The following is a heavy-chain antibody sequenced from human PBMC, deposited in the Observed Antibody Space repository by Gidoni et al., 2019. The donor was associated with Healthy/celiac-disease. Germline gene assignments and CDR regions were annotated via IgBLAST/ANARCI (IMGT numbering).Heavy chain of an antibody. J-gene: IGHJ4*02. V-gene: IGHV3-33*01. Sequence: QVQPVESGGGVVQPGRSLRLSCAASGFTFSSYGMHWVRQAPGQGLGWVAVIWYDGSNKYYADSVKGRFTISRDNSKNTLYLQMNSLRAEDTAVYYCARDRLSYFDYWGQGTLVTVSS. CDR3: ARDRLSYFDY. CDR2: IWYDGSNK. CDR1: GFTFSSYG.